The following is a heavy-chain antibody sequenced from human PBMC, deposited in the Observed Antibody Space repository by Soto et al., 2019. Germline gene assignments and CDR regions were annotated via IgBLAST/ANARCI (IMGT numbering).Heavy chain of an antibody. CDR1: GFTFSSYW. CDR2: IWYDGSNK. J-gene: IGHJ4*02. D-gene: IGHD1-26*01. Sequence: TGGSLRLSCAASGFTFSSYWMHWVRQAPGKGLEWVAVIWYDGSNKYYAGSVKGRFTISRDNSKNTLYLQMNSLRAEDTAVYYCASEGIVGATTLDYWGQGTLVTVSS. CDR3: ASEGIVGATTLDY. V-gene: IGHV3-33*08.